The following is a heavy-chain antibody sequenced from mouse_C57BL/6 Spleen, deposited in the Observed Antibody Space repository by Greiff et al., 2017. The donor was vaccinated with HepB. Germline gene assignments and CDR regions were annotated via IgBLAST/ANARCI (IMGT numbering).Heavy chain of an antibody. CDR3: TRGRTTVVAPFDY. J-gene: IGHJ2*01. CDR2: ISSGGDYI. Sequence: EVMLVESGEGLVKPGGSLKLSCAASGFTFSSYAMSWVRQTPEKRLEWVAYISSGGDYIYYADTVKGRFTISRDNARNTLYLQMSSLKSEETAMYYCTRGRTTVVAPFDYWGQGTTLTVSS. CDR1: GFTFSSYA. D-gene: IGHD1-1*01. V-gene: IGHV5-9-1*02.